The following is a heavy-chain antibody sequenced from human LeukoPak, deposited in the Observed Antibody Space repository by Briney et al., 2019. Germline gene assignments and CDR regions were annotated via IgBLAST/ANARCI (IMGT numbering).Heavy chain of an antibody. CDR3: ARGNHDADRSGYISVGSHGMDV. V-gene: IGHV3-33*01. J-gene: IGHJ6*02. CDR1: EFTFNTYG. D-gene: IGHD3-22*01. Sequence: GRSLRLSCAASEFTFNTYGMHWVRQAPGKGLEWVAVIWYDGSNKYYADSVKGRFTISRDNSNNTLHLQMNSLRAEDTAVYHCARGNHDADRSGYISVGSHGMDVWGQGTTVTVSS. CDR2: IWYDGSNK.